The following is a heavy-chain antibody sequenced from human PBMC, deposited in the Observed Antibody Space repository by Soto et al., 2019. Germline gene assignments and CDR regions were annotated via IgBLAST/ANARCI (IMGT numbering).Heavy chain of an antibody. CDR2: ISGNGGST. D-gene: IGHD4-17*01. V-gene: IGHV3-64*01. Sequence: GGSLRLSCAASGFTFSKYAIHWVRQAPGKGLEYVSGISGNGGSTYYANSVKGRFTISRDNSKNTLYLQMGSLRAEDMAVYYCARVRQNYGDCGYWGQGTMGTAAS. CDR1: GFTFSKYA. CDR3: ARVRQNYGDCGY. J-gene: IGHJ4*02.